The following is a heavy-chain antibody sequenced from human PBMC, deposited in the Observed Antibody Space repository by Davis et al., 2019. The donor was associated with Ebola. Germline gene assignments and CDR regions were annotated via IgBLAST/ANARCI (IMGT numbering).Heavy chain of an antibody. J-gene: IGHJ4*02. CDR1: GFTFYRYE. Sequence: GGSLRLSCAASGFTFYRYEMNWVRQAPGKGLEWVSYISRSATSTFYADSVKGRFTISRDNARDSLYLQMDSLRVEDTAIYYCARDAFSLSRYDTEDHWGQGTLVTVSS. CDR2: ISRSATST. V-gene: IGHV3-48*03. CDR3: ARDAFSLSRYDTEDH. D-gene: IGHD3-9*01.